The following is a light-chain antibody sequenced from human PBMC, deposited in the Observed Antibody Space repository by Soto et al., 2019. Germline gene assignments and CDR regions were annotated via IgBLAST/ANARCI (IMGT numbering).Light chain of an antibody. CDR3: QQYGSSPWT. J-gene: IGKJ1*01. CDR1: QSVSSSY. V-gene: IGKV3-20*01. CDR2: GAS. Sequence: EIVLTQSPGTLSLSPGERATLSCRASQSVSSSYLAWYQQKPGQAPRLLIYGASCRATGIPDRFSGSGSGTDFNLTISRLEPEDFPVYYCQQYGSSPWTFGQGTKVEIK.